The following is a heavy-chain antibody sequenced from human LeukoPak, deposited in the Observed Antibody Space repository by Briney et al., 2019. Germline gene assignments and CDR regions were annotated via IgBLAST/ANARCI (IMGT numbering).Heavy chain of an antibody. Sequence: GASVKVSCKASGGTFSSYAISWVRQAPGQGLEWMGRIIPIFGIANYAQKFQGRVTITADKSTSTAYMELSGLRSEDTAVYYCARESSVGAPFWSGPTHYYYYGMDVWGQGTTVTVSS. D-gene: IGHD3-3*01. V-gene: IGHV1-69*04. CDR3: ARESSVGAPFWSGPTHYYYYGMDV. CDR1: GGTFSSYA. J-gene: IGHJ6*02. CDR2: IIPIFGIA.